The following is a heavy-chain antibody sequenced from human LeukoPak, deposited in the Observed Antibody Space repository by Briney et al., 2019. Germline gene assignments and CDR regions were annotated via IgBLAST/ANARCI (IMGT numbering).Heavy chain of an antibody. CDR2: IRYDGSNK. V-gene: IGHV3-30*02. Sequence: GGSLRLSCAASGFTFSSYGMHWVRQAPGKGLEWVAFIRYDGSNKYYADSVKGRFTISRDNSKNTLYLQMNSLRAEDTAVYYCAKDYDSSGYYYVMYYFDSWGQGTLVTVSS. CDR1: GFTFSSYG. D-gene: IGHD3-22*01. CDR3: AKDYDSSGYYYVMYYFDS. J-gene: IGHJ4*02.